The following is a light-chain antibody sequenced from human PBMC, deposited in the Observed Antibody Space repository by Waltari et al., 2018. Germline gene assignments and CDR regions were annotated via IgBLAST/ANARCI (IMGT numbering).Light chain of an antibody. V-gene: IGKV1-5*03. Sequence: DIQMTQSPSSLSASVGDRVTITCRASQSISNWLAWYQQKPGKAPILLIYKASILKNGVPSRFSGSGSGTQFTLTISSLQPGDFATYYCQQYNTYSSFGQGTKLEIK. CDR2: KAS. CDR1: QSISNW. J-gene: IGKJ2*01. CDR3: QQYNTYSS.